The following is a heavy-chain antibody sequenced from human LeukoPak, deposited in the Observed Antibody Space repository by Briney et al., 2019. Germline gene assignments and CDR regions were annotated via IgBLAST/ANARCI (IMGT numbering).Heavy chain of an antibody. V-gene: IGHV3-30-3*01. CDR3: ATRQQLWQIYYYYGMDV. J-gene: IGHJ6*02. CDR2: ISWDGTIK. CDR1: GFAFRTYA. D-gene: IGHD5-18*01. Sequence: GKSLRLSCAASGFAFRTYAIHWVRQAPGKGLEWVSFISWDGTIKYYADSVKGRFTISRGNSKNTLYLQMNSLRAEDTAVYYCATRQQLWQIYYYYGMDVWGQGTTVTVSS.